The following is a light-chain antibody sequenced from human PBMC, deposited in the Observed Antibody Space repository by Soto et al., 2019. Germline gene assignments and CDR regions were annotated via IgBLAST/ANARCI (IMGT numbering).Light chain of an antibody. J-gene: IGLJ1*01. CDR1: SSNIGSNY. Sequence: QPVLTQPPSGSGTPGQRGSISCSGSSSNIGSNYVYWYQQLPGTAPKLLIYRNNQRPSGVPDRFSGSKSGTSASLAISGLRSEDEADYYCAAWDDSLSGLYVFGTGTKVTVL. CDR2: RNN. V-gene: IGLV1-47*01. CDR3: AAWDDSLSGLYV.